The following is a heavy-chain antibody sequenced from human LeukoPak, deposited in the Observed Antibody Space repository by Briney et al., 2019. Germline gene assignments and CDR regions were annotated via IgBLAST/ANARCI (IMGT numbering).Heavy chain of an antibody. CDR2: IIPILGIA. CDR3: ASMEMATIFGAFDI. D-gene: IGHD5-24*01. CDR1: GGTFSSYT. Sequence: GSSVKVSCKASGGTFSSYTISWVRQAPGQGLEWMGRIIPILGIANYAQKFKGRVTITADKSTSTAYMELSSLRSEDTAVYYCASMEMATIFGAFDIWGQGTMVTVSS. V-gene: IGHV1-69*02. J-gene: IGHJ3*02.